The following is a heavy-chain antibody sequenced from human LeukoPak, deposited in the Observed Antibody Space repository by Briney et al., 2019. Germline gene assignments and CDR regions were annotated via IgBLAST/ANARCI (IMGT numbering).Heavy chain of an antibody. CDR3: ARGPYDSSGFVDY. D-gene: IGHD3-22*01. J-gene: IGHJ4*02. V-gene: IGHV4-34*01. CDR2: INHSGST. CDR1: GGSFSGYY. Sequence: PSETLSLTCAVYGGSFSGYYWSWIRQPPGKGLEWIGEINHSGSTNYNPPLKSRVTISVDTSKNQFSLKLSSVTAADTAVYYCARGPYDSSGFVDYWGQGTLVTVSS.